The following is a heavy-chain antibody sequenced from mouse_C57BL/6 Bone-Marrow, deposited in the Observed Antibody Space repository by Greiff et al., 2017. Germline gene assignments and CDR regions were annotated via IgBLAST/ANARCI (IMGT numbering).Heavy chain of an antibody. V-gene: IGHV3-6*01. J-gene: IGHJ4*01. CDR2: ISYDGSN. CDR1: GYSITSGYY. Sequence: EVKLQESGPGLVKPSQSLSLTCSVTGYSITSGYYWNWIRQFPGNKLEWMGYISYDGSNNYNPSLKNRISITRDTSKNQFFLKLNSVTTEDTATYYCARLVDYWGQGTSVTVSS. CDR3: ARLVDY.